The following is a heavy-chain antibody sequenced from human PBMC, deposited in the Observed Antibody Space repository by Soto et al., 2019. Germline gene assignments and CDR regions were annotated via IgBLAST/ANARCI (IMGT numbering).Heavy chain of an antibody. CDR2: IIPIFDIA. CDR1: GVTFSNYA. V-gene: IGHV1-69*10. D-gene: IGHD6-19*01. CDR3: ARDHVAEGFDY. Sequence: ASVKVSCKASGVTFSNYAISWVRQAPGQGLEWMGGIIPIFDIAHYAQKFQDRVTITADISTSTAYMELSSLRSEDTAIYYCARDHVAEGFDYWGQGTLVTVSS. J-gene: IGHJ4*02.